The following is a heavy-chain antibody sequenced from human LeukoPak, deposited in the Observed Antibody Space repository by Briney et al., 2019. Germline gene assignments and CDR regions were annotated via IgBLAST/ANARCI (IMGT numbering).Heavy chain of an antibody. CDR2: ISYDGSNK. J-gene: IGHJ4*02. CDR1: GFIVSGDF. Sequence: GGSLRLSCAASGFIVSGDFMSWVRQAPGKGLEWVAVISYDGSNKYYADSVKGRFTISRDNSKNTLYLQMNSLRAEDTAVYYCATQYSSSWYPFDYWGQGTLVTVSS. CDR3: ATQYSSSWYPFDY. V-gene: IGHV3-30*03. D-gene: IGHD6-13*01.